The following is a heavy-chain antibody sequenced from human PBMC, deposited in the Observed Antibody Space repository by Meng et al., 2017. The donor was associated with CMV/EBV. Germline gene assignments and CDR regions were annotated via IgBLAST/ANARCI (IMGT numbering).Heavy chain of an antibody. CDR1: GFTFSSYW. CDR2: TRQDGREK. J-gene: IGHJ4*02. Sequence: ESLKISCAASGFTFSSYWMSWVRQAPGKGLEWVANTRQDGREKYYVDSVKGRFTVSRDNAKNSLFLQMNSLRAEDTAVYYCSRLNYGNSIEYFDHWGQGTQVTVSS. V-gene: IGHV3-7*01. D-gene: IGHD2/OR15-2a*01. CDR3: SRLNYGNSIEYFDH.